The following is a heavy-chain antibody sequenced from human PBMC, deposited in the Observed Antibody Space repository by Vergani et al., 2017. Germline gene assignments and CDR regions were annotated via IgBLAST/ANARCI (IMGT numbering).Heavy chain of an antibody. J-gene: IGHJ4*02. CDR3: AHIGSESVTMVRGVILNIFDY. CDR1: GFSLSTSGVG. CDR2: IYWDDDK. Sequence: QITLKESGPTLVKPTQTLTLTCTFSGFSLSTSGVGVGWIRQPPGKALEWLALIYWDDDKRYSPSLKSRLTIAKDTSKNQVVLTMTNMDPVDTATYYCAHIGSESVTMVRGVILNIFDYGGQGTLVTVSS. V-gene: IGHV2-5*02. D-gene: IGHD3-10*01.